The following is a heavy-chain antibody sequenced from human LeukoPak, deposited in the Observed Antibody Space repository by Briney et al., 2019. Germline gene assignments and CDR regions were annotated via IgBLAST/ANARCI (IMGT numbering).Heavy chain of an antibody. CDR3: ARGKPAGGKTAAAAGSDAFDI. D-gene: IGHD6-13*01. CDR2: IYYSGST. V-gene: IGHV4-59*01. Sequence: SETLSLTCTVSGGSISSYYWSWIRQPPGKGLEWIRYIYYSGSTNYNPSLKSRVTISVDTSKNQFSLKLSSVTAADTAVYYCARGKPAGGKTAAAAGSDAFDIWGQGTMVTVSS. CDR1: GGSISSYY. J-gene: IGHJ3*02.